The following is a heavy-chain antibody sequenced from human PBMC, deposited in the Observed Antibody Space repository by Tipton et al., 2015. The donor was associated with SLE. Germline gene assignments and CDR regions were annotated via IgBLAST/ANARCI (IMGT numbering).Heavy chain of an antibody. J-gene: IGHJ3*02. CDR2: ISYDGSNK. V-gene: IGHV3-30*04. Sequence: AVSGFTFSSYDMHWVRQAPGKGLEWVAVISYDGSNKYYADSVKGRFTISRDNSKNTLYLQMNSLRVEDTAVYFCASELGQWAFDIWGQGTMVTVSS. CDR1: GFTFSSYD. D-gene: IGHD6-19*01. CDR3: ASELGQWAFDI.